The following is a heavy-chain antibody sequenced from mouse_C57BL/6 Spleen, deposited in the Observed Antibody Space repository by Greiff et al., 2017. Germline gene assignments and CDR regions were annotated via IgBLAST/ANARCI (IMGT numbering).Heavy chain of an antibody. V-gene: IGHV3-6*01. CDR3: ARVTVVAPYWYFDV. D-gene: IGHD1-1*01. Sequence: EVQLQESGPGLVKPSQSLSLTCSVTGYSITSGYYWNWIRQFPGNKLEWMGYISYDGSNNYNPSLKNRISITRDTSKNQFFLKLNSVTTEDTATYHCARVTVVAPYWYFDVWGTGTTVTVSS. J-gene: IGHJ1*03. CDR2: ISYDGSN. CDR1: GYSITSGYY.